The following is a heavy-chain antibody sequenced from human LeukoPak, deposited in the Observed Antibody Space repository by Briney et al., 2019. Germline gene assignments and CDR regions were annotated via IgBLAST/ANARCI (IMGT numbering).Heavy chain of an antibody. V-gene: IGHV3-13*04. CDR2: IDIAGDT. Sequence: GSLRLSCATSGFTFSSYDMHWVRQATGKGLEWVSAIDIAGDTYYPGSVKGRFTISRENAKNSLYLQMNSLRAGDTAVYYCARVAAAGKGFDYWGQGTLVTVSS. CDR1: GFTFSSYD. D-gene: IGHD6-13*01. CDR3: ARVAAAGKGFDY. J-gene: IGHJ4*02.